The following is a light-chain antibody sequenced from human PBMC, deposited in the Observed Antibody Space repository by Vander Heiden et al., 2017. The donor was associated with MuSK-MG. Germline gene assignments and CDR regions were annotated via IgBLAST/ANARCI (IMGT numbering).Light chain of an antibody. CDR2: GNN. Sequence: SSELTQDPAVSVALGQTVRITCQGDSLRNYYASWYQQKAGQAPVLVVYGNNQRPAGTTDRLSGSSSGITASLTITGAQEEDEADYYCNSRDSSANYVFGPGTKVTVL. V-gene: IGLV3-19*01. J-gene: IGLJ1*01. CDR3: NSRDSSANYV. CDR1: SLRNYY.